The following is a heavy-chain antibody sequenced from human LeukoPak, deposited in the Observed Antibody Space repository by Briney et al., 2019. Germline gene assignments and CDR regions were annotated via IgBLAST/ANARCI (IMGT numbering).Heavy chain of an antibody. CDR2: ISSSSSYI. CDR1: GFTFSSYS. V-gene: IGHV3-21*04. J-gene: IGHJ4*02. D-gene: IGHD5-12*01. Sequence: PGGSLRLSCAASGFTFSSYSMNWVRQAPGKGLEWVSSISSSSSYIYYADSAKGRFTISRDNAKNSLYLQMNSLRAEDTAVYYCAKDRGPITDYWGQGTLVTVSS. CDR3: AKDRGPITDY.